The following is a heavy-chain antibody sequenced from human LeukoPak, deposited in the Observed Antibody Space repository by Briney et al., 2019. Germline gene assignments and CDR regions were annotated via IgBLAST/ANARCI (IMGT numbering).Heavy chain of an antibody. J-gene: IGHJ3*02. V-gene: IGHV4-38-2*02. CDR1: GYSISSGYF. D-gene: IGHD3-22*01. Sequence: SETLSLTCTVSGYSISSGYFWGWIRQPPGKGLEWIGSFYHSGITYYNPSLKSRVTISVEMSKNQFSLKLSSVTAADTAVYYCARDKGYDSRAFDIWGQGTMVTVSS. CDR2: FYHSGIT. CDR3: ARDKGYDSRAFDI.